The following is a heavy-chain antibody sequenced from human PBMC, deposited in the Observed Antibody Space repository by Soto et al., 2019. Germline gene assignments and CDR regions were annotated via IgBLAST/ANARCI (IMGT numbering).Heavy chain of an antibody. V-gene: IGHV1-69*13. D-gene: IGHD1-7*01. CDR1: GGTFSSYA. CDR3: AKFRTTLSYYYYGMDV. CDR2: IIPIFGTA. J-gene: IGHJ6*02. Sequence: SVKVSCKASGGTFSSYAISWVRQAPGQGLEWMGGIIPIFGTANYAQKFQGRVTITADESTSTAYMELSSLRSEDTAVYYCAKFRTTLSYYYYGMDVWGQGTTVIVSS.